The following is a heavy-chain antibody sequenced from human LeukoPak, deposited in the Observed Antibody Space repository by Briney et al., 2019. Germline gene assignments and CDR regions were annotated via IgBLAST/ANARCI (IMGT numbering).Heavy chain of an antibody. CDR1: GFTFSDYY. CDR3: ARGNYDFWSGYYSGWFDP. Sequence: GGSLRLSCAASGFTFSDYYMSWIPHAPAKGLEWVSYISSSGSTIYYADSVKGRFTISRDNAKNSLYLQMNSLRAEDTAVYYCARGNYDFWSGYYSGWFDPWGQGTLVTVSS. V-gene: IGHV3-11*01. CDR2: ISSSGSTI. D-gene: IGHD3-3*01. J-gene: IGHJ5*02.